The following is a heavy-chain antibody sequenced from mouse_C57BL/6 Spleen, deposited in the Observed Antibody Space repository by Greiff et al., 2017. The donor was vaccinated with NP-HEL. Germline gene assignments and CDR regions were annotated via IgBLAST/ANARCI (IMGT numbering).Heavy chain of an antibody. CDR1: GYTFTSYW. Sequence: VQLQQPGAELVKPGASVKMSCKASGYTFTSYWITWVKQRPGQGLEWIGDIYPGSGSTNYNEKFKSKATLTVDTSSSTAYMQLSSLTSEDSAVYNCARTIGGSAWIAYWGQGTLVTVSA. CDR3: ARTIGGSAWIAY. J-gene: IGHJ3*01. CDR2: IYPGSGST. V-gene: IGHV1-55*01.